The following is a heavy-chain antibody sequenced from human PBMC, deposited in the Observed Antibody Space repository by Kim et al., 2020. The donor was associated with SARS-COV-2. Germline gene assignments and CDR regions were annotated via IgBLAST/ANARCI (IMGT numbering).Heavy chain of an antibody. CDR1: GYTFTSYY. Sequence: ASVKVSCKASGYTFTSYYMHWVRQAPGQGLEWMGIINPSGGSTSYAQKFQGRVTMTRDTSTSTVYMELSSLRSEDTAVYYCARDSGAGVDYVWGSYRYYGAVDIWGQGTMVTVSS. CDR3: ARDSGAGVDYVWGSYRYYGAVDI. D-gene: IGHD3-16*02. J-gene: IGHJ3*02. V-gene: IGHV1-46*01. CDR2: INPSGGST.